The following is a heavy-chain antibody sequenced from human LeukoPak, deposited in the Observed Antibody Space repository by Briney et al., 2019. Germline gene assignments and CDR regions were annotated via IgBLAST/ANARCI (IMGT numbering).Heavy chain of an antibody. CDR3: AREVGQYSSGWLSSEYYFDS. Sequence: SSETLSLTCSVSGDSISYFYWSWIRQAAGKGLEWIGRTSSSGNTDYNASLKSRVTMSVDTSKNQFSLKLTSVTAADTAVYYCAREVGQYSSGWLSSEYYFDSWGQGTLVTVSS. V-gene: IGHV4-4*07. J-gene: IGHJ4*02. D-gene: IGHD6-19*01. CDR1: GDSISYFY. CDR2: TSSSGNT.